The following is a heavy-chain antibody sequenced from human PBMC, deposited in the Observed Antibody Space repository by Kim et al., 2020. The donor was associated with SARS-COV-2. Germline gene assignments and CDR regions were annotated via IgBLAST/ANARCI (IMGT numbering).Heavy chain of an antibody. D-gene: IGHD4-4*01. CDR3: ARFNYWRYYYYGMDV. CDR1: GYTFTGYY. V-gene: IGHV1-2*06. J-gene: IGHJ6*02. Sequence: ASVKVSCKASGYTFTGYYMHWVRQAPGQGLEWMGRINPNSGGTNYAQKFQGRVTMTRDTSISTAYMELSRLRSDDTAVYYCARFNYWRYYYYGMDVWGQGTTVTVSS. CDR2: INPNSGGT.